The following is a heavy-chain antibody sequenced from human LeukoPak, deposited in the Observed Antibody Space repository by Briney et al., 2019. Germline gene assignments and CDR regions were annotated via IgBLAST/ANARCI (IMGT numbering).Heavy chain of an antibody. V-gene: IGHV3-73*01. CDR1: GFIFSGSD. Sequence: GGSLRLSCAASGFIFSGSDMHWVRQASGKGLEWVGRDTTKTYKNATTYGASVKGRFTSYRDDSANTAYLQLNSLKPEDTAVYYCTTYRSGHYWGQGNLVTVSS. CDR3: TTYRSGHY. CDR2: DTTKTYKNAT. J-gene: IGHJ4*02. D-gene: IGHD6-19*01.